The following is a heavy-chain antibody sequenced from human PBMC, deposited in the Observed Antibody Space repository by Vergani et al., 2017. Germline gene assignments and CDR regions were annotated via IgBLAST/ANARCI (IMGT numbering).Heavy chain of an antibody. Sequence: QVQLVQSGAEVKKPGASVKVSCKASGYTFTSYYMHWVRQAPGQGLEWMGIINPSGGSTSYAQKFQGRVTMTRDTSTSTVYMELSSLRSEDTAVYYCARAHPSTVTTWTTNYYYYGMDVWGQGTTVTVSS. CDR3: ARAHPSTVTTWTTNYYYYGMDV. CDR1: GYTFTSYY. CDR2: INPSGGST. V-gene: IGHV1-46*01. D-gene: IGHD4-17*01. J-gene: IGHJ6*02.